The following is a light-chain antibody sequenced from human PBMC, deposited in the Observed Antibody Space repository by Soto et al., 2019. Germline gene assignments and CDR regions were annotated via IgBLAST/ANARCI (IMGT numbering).Light chain of an antibody. CDR2: DVC. CDR3: SSYTTSTTYV. J-gene: IGLJ1*01. CDR1: SSDVGAYNY. V-gene: IGLV2-14*03. Sequence: QSALTQPAAVSGSPGQSIAISCTGTSSDVGAYNYVSWFQQHPGKAPKLMIYDVCSRPSGVSNRFSGSKSGNTASLTISGLQAEDEADYYCSSYTTSTTYVFGTGTKLTVL.